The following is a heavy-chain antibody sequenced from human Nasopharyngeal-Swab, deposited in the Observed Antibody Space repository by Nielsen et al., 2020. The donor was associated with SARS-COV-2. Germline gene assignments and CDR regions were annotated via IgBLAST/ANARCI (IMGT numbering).Heavy chain of an antibody. CDR1: GFTFSRYS. J-gene: IGHJ5*02. D-gene: IGHD5-18*01. CDR3: ARASIPWIQLCFTGANWLEP. CDR2: ISSISSTI. V-gene: IGHV3-48*04. Sequence: GGSLRLSCAASGFTFSRYSMNWVRQAPGKGLDWVSYISSISSTIYYADSLKGRFTISRDNAKNSLYLQMNSLRAEDTAVYYCARASIPWIQLCFTGANWLEPWGQGTLVTVAS.